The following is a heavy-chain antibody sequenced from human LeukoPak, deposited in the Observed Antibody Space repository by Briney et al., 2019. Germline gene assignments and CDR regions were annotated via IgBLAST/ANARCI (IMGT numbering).Heavy chain of an antibody. Sequence: PSETLSLTCAVYGGSFSGYHWSWIRQPPGKGLEWIGEINHSGSTNYNPSLKSRVTISVDTSKNQFSLKLSSVTAADTAVYYCARGGGIAAAGTGLGYFDYWGQGTLVTVSS. V-gene: IGHV4-34*01. CDR1: GGSFSGYH. D-gene: IGHD6-13*01. CDR3: ARGGGIAAAGTGLGYFDY. CDR2: INHSGST. J-gene: IGHJ4*02.